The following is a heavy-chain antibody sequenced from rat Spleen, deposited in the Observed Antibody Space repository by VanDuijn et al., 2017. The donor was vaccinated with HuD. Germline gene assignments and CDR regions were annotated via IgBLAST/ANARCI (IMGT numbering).Heavy chain of an antibody. CDR1: GFTFSNYY. V-gene: IGHV5-22*01. CDR2: ISHDGRST. D-gene: IGHD1-9*01. CDR3: ARHPTYYGFDGDWFAC. J-gene: IGHJ3*01. Sequence: EVQLVESGGGLVQPGGSLKLSCAASGFTFSNYYMAWVRQAPTEGLEWVASISHDGRSTYYRDSVKGRFTFSRDNAKSTLYLQMDSLRSEDTATYYCARHPTYYGFDGDWFACWGQGTLVTVSS.